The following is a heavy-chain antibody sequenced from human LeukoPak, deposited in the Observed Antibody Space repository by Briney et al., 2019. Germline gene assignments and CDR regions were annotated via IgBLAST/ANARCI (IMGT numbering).Heavy chain of an antibody. CDR2: INTNTGNP. J-gene: IGHJ5*02. Sequence: ALVKVSCKTSGYTFTSYAMNWVRQAPGQGLEWMGWINTNTGNPTYAQGFTGRFVFSLDTSVSTAYLQISSLKAEDTAVYYCAEGAYCSGGSCYFRANWFDPWGQGTLVTVSS. CDR3: AEGAYCSGGSCYFRANWFDP. D-gene: IGHD2-15*01. CDR1: GYTFTSYA. V-gene: IGHV7-4-1*02.